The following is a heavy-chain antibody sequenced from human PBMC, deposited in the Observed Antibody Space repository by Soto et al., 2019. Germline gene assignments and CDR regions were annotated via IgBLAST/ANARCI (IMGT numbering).Heavy chain of an antibody. V-gene: IGHV3-21*01. Sequence: GGSLRLSCAASGFTFSSYSMNWVRQAPGKGLEWVSSISSSSSYIYYADSVKGRFTISRDNAKNSLYLQMNSLRAEDTAVYYCATRVAATSSWYRDFWGQGPTVTVSS. CDR3: ATRVAATSSWYRDF. D-gene: IGHD6-13*01. J-gene: IGHJ6*02. CDR1: GFTFSSYS. CDR2: ISSSSSYI.